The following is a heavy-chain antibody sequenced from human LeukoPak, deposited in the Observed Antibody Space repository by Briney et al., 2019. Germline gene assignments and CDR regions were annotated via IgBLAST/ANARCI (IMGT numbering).Heavy chain of an antibody. CDR1: GFTFSTYS. J-gene: IGHJ4*02. V-gene: IGHV3-21*01. CDR2: ISSSSSYI. D-gene: IGHD3-9*01. Sequence: GESLRLSCAASGFTFSTYSMNWVRQAPGKGLEWVSSISSSSSYIYYADSVKGRFTISRDNAKNSLYLQMNSMRAEDTAVYYCARAPKFDWLLSTFDYWGQGNLATVSS. CDR3: ARAPKFDWLLSTFDY.